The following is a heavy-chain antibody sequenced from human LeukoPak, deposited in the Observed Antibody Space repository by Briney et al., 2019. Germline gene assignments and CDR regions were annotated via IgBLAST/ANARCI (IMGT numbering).Heavy chain of an antibody. Sequence: PSETLSLTCTVSGGSISSDDYYWSWIRQPPGKGLEWIGYIYYSGSTYYNPSLKSRVTISVDTSKNQFSLKLSSVTAADTAVYYCARVRGHYDILTGYHTPPYYYGMDVWGQGTTVTVSS. J-gene: IGHJ6*02. CDR3: ARVRGHYDILTGYHTPPYYYGMDV. D-gene: IGHD3-9*01. V-gene: IGHV4-30-4*01. CDR1: GGSISSDDYY. CDR2: IYYSGST.